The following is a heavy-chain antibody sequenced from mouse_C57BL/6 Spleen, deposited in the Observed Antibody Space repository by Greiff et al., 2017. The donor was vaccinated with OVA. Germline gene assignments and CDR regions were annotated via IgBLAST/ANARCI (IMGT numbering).Heavy chain of an antibody. D-gene: IGHD2-3*01. V-gene: IGHV5-17*01. Sequence: EVMLVESGGGLVKPGGSLKLSCAASGFTFSDYGMHWVRQAPEKGLEWVAYISSGSSTIYYADTVKGRFTISRDNAKNTLFLQMTSLRSEDTAMYYCARGNLMDFDVWGTGTTVTVSS. CDR3: ARGNLMDFDV. J-gene: IGHJ1*03. CDR1: GFTFSDYG. CDR2: ISSGSSTI.